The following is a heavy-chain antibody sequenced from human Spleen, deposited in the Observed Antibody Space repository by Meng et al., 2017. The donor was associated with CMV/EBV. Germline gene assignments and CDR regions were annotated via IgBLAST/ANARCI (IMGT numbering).Heavy chain of an antibody. Sequence: GESLKISFAASGFTVSSNYMSWVRQAPGKGLEWFSVLYSDGFTYYTDSVKGRFTISRDNSRNTLYLQMNSLRAEDTAVYYCARDNRRIGYSLFDYWGQGTLVTVSS. CDR3: ARDNRRIGYSLFDY. CDR1: GFTVSSNY. V-gene: IGHV3-53*01. D-gene: IGHD5-24*01. J-gene: IGHJ4*02. CDR2: LYSDGFT.